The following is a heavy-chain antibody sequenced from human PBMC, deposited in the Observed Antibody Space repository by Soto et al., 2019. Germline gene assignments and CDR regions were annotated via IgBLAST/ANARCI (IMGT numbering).Heavy chain of an antibody. CDR3: AKRPCSGTNCQDNFDH. CDR2: ISYDGSNK. V-gene: IGHV3-30*18. D-gene: IGHD2-2*01. J-gene: IGHJ4*02. Sequence: GGSLRLSCAASGFTFSNYGMRWVRQAPGKGLDWVAVISYDGSNKYYADSVKGRFTISRDNSKNTLYLQMKTLRAEDTALYYCAKRPCSGTNCQDNFDHWGQGTLVTVSS. CDR1: GFTFSNYG.